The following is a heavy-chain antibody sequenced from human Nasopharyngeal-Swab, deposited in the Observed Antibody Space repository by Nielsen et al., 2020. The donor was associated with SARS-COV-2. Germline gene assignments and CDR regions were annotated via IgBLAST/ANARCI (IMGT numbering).Heavy chain of an antibody. CDR3: ARFRDQAVIGTSPPSQFDL. Sequence: WIRQPPGKGLEWVSTISHGSGSTYYADSVKGRFTISRDNSENTLYLQMISLRAEDTAIYFCARFRDQAVIGTSPPSQFDLWGPGTLVTVSS. CDR2: ISHGSGST. D-gene: IGHD6-19*01. V-gene: IGHV3-23*01. J-gene: IGHJ4*02.